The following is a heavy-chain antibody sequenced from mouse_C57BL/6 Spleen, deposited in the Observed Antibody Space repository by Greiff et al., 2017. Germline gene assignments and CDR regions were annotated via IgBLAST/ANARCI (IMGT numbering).Heavy chain of an antibody. V-gene: IGHV1-50*01. J-gene: IGHJ4*01. CDR2: IDPSASSP. CDR1: GYTFTSYW. D-gene: IGHD4-1*01. CDR3: ARSRTGTGAMDY. Sequence: VQLQQPGAELVKPGASVKLSCKASGYTFTSYWMQWVKQRPGPGLEWIGEIDPSASSPNYNQTFKGKATLTVDTSSSTAYMQLSSLTSEDSAVYYCARSRTGTGAMDYWGQGTSVTVSS.